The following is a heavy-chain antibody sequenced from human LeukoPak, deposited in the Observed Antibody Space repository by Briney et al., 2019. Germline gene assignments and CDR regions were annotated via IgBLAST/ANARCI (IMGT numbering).Heavy chain of an antibody. J-gene: IGHJ5*02. CDR2: INPSGGRT. Sequence: GASVKVSCKASGYTFTSYYMHWVRQAPGQGLEWMGIINPSGGRTSYAQKFQCRVTMTRDTSTSTVYMELSSLRSEDTAVYYCARDLQDCSGGSCYIDWFDPWGQGTLVTVSS. D-gene: IGHD2-15*01. V-gene: IGHV1-46*01. CDR3: ARDLQDCSGGSCYIDWFDP. CDR1: GYTFTSYY.